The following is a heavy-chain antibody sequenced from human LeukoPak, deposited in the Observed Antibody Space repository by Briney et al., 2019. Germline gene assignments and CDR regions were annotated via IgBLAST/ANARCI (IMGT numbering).Heavy chain of an antibody. CDR3: ATGKVSGVFELGYCSGGRCTNGFDY. CDR2: ISAFGATT. J-gene: IGHJ4*02. Sequence: GGSLRLSCAASGFTFGSFSSYAMSWVRQAPGKGLEWVSAISAFGATTYYADSVRGRFTISRDNSKNTLYLQMNSLTLEDTAVFYCATGKVSGVFELGYCSGGRCTNGFDYWGQGTLVTVSS. CDR1: GFTFGSFSSYA. V-gene: IGHV3-23*01. D-gene: IGHD2-15*01.